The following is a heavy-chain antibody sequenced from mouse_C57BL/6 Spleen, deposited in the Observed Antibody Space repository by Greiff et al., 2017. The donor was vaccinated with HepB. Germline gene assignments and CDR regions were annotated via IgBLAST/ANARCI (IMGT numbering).Heavy chain of an antibody. CDR3: ARYYSNYDYFDY. CDR2: IYPRSGNT. Sequence: VQLQQSGAELARPGASVKLSCKASGYTFTSYGISWVKQRTGQGLEWIGEIYPRSGNTYYNEKFKGKATLTADKSSSTAYMELRSLTSEDSAVYFCARYYSNYDYFDYWGQGTTLTVSS. CDR1: GYTFTSYG. V-gene: IGHV1-81*01. D-gene: IGHD2-5*01. J-gene: IGHJ2*01.